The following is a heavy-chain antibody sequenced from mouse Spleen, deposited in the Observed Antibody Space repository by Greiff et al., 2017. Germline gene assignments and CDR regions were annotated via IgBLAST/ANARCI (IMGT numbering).Heavy chain of an antibody. Sequence: EVKLVESGGGLVKPGGSLKLSCAASGFTFSSYAMSWVRQTPEKRLEWVATISDGGSYTYYPDNVKGRFTISRDNAKNNLYLQMSHLKSEDTAMYYCARAANLYWYFDVWGTGTTVTVSS. D-gene: IGHD4-1*01. CDR3: ARAANLYWYFDV. CDR2: ISDGGSYT. V-gene: IGHV5-4*03. CDR1: GFTFSSYA. J-gene: IGHJ1*03.